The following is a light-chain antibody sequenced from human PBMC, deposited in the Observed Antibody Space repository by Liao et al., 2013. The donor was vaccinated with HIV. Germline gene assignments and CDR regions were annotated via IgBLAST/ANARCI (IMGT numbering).Light chain of an antibody. J-gene: IGLJ3*02. CDR2: QDS. CDR3: QVWDSSSDQGV. CDR1: KLVDTY. Sequence: SYELTQPPSVSVSPGQTATITCSGHKLVDTYACWYQQRPGQSPVLVIYQDSQRPSGIPERFSGSNSGNTATLTITRAEAGDEADYYCQVWDSSSDQGVFGGGTKLTVL. V-gene: IGLV3-1*01.